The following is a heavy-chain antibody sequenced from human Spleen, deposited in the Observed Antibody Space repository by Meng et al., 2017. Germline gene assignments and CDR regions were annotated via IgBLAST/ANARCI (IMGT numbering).Heavy chain of an antibody. CDR1: GFTFGDYA. D-gene: IGHD6-13*01. J-gene: IGHJ4*02. CDR3: TRAWRIAAAGTPDY. Sequence: GESLKISCTASGFTFGDYAMSWVRQAPGKGLEWVGFIRSKAYGGTTEYAASVKGRFTISRDDSKSIAYLQMNSLKTEDTAVYYCTRAWRIAAAGTPDYWGQGTLVTVSS. V-gene: IGHV3-49*04. CDR2: IRSKAYGGTT.